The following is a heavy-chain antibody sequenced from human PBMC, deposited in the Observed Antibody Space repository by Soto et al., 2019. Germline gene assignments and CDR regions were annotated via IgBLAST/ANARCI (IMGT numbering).Heavy chain of an antibody. V-gene: IGHV3-30-3*01. Sequence: QVQLVESGGGVVQPGRSLRLSCAASGFTFSSYAMHWVRQAPGKGLEWVAVISYDGSNKYYADSVKGRFTISRDNSKNPLYLQMNSLRAEDTAVYYCARPNRHYDYYGMDVWGQGTTVTVSS. J-gene: IGHJ6*02. CDR2: ISYDGSNK. D-gene: IGHD7-27*01. CDR3: ARPNRHYDYYGMDV. CDR1: GFTFSSYA.